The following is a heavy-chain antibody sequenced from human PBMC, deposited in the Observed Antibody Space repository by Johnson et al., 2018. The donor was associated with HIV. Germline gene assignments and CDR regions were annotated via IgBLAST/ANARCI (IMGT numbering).Heavy chain of an antibody. D-gene: IGHD1-7*01. CDR2: ISGNGGNT. Sequence: VQLVESGGGVVQPGRSLRLSCAASGFTFDDYGMSWVRQAPGKGLEWVSAISGNGGNTYYADSVKGRFTISRDSSRNTLYLQMNSLRAEDTAVYHCARGGNWNYVKSAFDSWGQGTMVTVSS. CDR1: GFTFDDYG. J-gene: IGHJ3*02. CDR3: ARGGNWNYVKSAFDS. V-gene: IGHV3-23*04.